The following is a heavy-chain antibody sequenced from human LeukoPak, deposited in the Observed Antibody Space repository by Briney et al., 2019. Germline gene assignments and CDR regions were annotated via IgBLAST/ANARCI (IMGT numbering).Heavy chain of an antibody. D-gene: IGHD2-15*01. CDR3: ASAYCSGGSCYSEDDYYYYGMDV. CDR2: IYYRGST. CDR1: GGSISSYY. J-gene: IGHJ6*04. V-gene: IGHV4-59*01. Sequence: AETLSLTCTVSGGSISSYYWSWIRQPRGKGLEGIGYIYYRGSTNYNPSLKSRVTISVDTSKNQFSLKLSSVTAADTAVYYCASAYCSGGSCYSEDDYYYYGMDVWGKGTTVTVSS.